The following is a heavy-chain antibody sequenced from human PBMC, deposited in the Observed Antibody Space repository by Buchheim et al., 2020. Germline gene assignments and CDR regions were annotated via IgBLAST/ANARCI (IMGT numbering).Heavy chain of an antibody. CDR1: GFTFSSYG. D-gene: IGHD2-21*02. V-gene: IGHV3-30*18. CDR3: AKDRLPYCGGDCYLQYFQH. Sequence: QVQLVESGGGVVQPGRSLRLSCAASGFTFSSYGMHWVRQAPGKGLEWVAVISYDGSNKYYADSVKGRFTISRDNSKNTLYLQMNSRRAEDTAVYYCAKDRLPYCGGDCYLQYFQHWGQGTL. J-gene: IGHJ1*01. CDR2: ISYDGSNK.